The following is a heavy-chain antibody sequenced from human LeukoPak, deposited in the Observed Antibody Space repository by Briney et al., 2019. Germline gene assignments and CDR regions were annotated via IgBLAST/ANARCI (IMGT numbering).Heavy chain of an antibody. J-gene: IGHJ3*02. CDR2: INPNSGGT. V-gene: IGHV1-2*02. CDR3: ARSLIGFWSGYYMYAFDI. D-gene: IGHD3-3*01. CDR1: GYTFTGYY. Sequence: ASVKVSCEASGYTFTGYYMHWVRQAPGQGLEWTGWINPNSGGTNYAQKFQGRVTMTRDTSISTAYMELSRLRSDDTAVYYCARSLIGFWSGYYMYAFDIWGQGTMVTVSS.